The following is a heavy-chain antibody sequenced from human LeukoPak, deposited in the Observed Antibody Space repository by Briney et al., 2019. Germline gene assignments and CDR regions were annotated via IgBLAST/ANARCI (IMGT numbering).Heavy chain of an antibody. Sequence: PSETLSLTCAVYGGSFSGYYWSWIRQPPGKGLEWIGEINHGGSTNYNPSLKSRVTISVDTSKNQFSLKLSSVTAADTAVYYCARLPYWGQGTLVTVSS. V-gene: IGHV4-34*01. CDR2: INHGGST. J-gene: IGHJ4*02. CDR3: ARLPY. CDR1: GGSFSGYY.